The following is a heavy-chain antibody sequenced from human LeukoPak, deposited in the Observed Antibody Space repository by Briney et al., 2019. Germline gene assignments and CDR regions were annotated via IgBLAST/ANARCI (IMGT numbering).Heavy chain of an antibody. CDR3: ARDHGELRDDAFDI. D-gene: IGHD3-16*01. CDR1: GYTSTSYC. Sequence: GASVKVSCKASGYTSTSYCMHWVRQAPGQGLEWMGIINPSGGSTSYAQKFQGRVTMTRDTSTSTVYMALSSLRSEDTAVYYCARDHGELRDDAFDIWGQGTMVTVSS. J-gene: IGHJ3*02. CDR2: INPSGGST. V-gene: IGHV1-46*03.